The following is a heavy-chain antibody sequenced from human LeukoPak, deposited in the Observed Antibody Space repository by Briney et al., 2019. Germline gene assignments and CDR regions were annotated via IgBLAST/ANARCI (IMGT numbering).Heavy chain of an antibody. CDR3: ARVITMIVVVTHNDY. Sequence: ASVKVSCKASGYTFTSYAITWVRQAPGQGLEWMGWISAYNGNTNYAQNLQGRVTMTTDTSTSTAYMELRSLRSDDTAVYYCARVITMIVVVTHNDYWGQGTLVTVSS. J-gene: IGHJ4*02. V-gene: IGHV1-18*01. CDR1: GYTFTSYA. D-gene: IGHD3-22*01. CDR2: ISAYNGNT.